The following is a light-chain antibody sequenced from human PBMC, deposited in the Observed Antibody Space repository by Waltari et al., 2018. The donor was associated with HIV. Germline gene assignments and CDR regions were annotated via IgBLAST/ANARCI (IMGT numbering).Light chain of an antibody. CDR2: ANI. Sequence: VTISCTGSSSNIGAGYDVHWYQQLPGTAPKLLIYANINRPSGVPDRFSGSKSGSSASLAITGLQAEDEAHYYCQSFDSSLTTSGVIFGGGTKLTVL. V-gene: IGLV1-40*01. CDR1: SSNIGAGYD. J-gene: IGLJ2*01. CDR3: QSFDSSLTTSGVI.